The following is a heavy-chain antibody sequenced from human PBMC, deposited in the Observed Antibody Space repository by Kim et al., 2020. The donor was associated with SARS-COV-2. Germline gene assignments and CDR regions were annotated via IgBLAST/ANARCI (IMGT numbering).Heavy chain of an antibody. CDR2: ISSSGSTI. CDR1: GFTFSSYE. CDR3: ARDCSSTSCYLSGYYGMDV. J-gene: IGHJ6*02. D-gene: IGHD2-2*01. V-gene: IGHV3-48*03. Sequence: GGSLRLSCAASGFTFSSYEMNWVRQAPGKGLEWVSYISSSGSTIYYADSVKGRFTISRDNAKNSLYLQMNSLRAEDTAVYYCARDCSSTSCYLSGYYGMDVWGQGTTVTVSS.